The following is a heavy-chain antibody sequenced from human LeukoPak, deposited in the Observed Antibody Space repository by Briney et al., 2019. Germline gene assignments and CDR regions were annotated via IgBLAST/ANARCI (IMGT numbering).Heavy chain of an antibody. CDR2: INPNSGGT. V-gene: IGHV1-2*02. CDR1: GYTFTGYY. D-gene: IGHD6-19*01. Sequence: APVKVSCKASGYTFTGYYMHWVRQAPGQGLEWMGWINPNSGGTNYAQKFQGRVTMTRDTSISTAYMELSRLRSDDTAVYYCARGAVAGRRERNWFDPWGQGTLVTVFS. CDR3: ARGAVAGRRERNWFDP. J-gene: IGHJ5*02.